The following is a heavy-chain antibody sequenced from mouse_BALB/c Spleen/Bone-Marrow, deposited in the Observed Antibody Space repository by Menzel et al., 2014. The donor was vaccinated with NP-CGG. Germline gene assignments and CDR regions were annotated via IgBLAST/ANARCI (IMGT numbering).Heavy chain of an antibody. V-gene: IGHV6-6*02. J-gene: IGHJ2*01. CDR1: GFTFSNYW. CDR2: IRLKSNNYAT. CDR3: TVPFGPGFDY. Sequence: EVKLVESGGGLVQPGGSMKLSCVASGFTFSNYWMNWVRQSPEKGLEWVAEIRLKSNNYATHYAESVKGRFTISRDDSKSSAYLQMNNLRAEDTGIYYCTVPFGPGFDYWGQGTTLTVSS.